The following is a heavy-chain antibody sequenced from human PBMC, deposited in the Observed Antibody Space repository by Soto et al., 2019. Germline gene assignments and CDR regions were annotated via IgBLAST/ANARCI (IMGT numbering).Heavy chain of an antibody. CDR2: IYYSGST. D-gene: IGHD7-27*01. CDR3: ARVRVGELGSSIAHFDY. V-gene: IGHV4-59*01. Sequence: SETLSLTCTVSGGSISSYYWSWIRQPPGKGLEWIGYIYYSGSTNYNPSLKSRVTISVDTSKNQFSLKLSSVTAADTAVYYCARVRVGELGSSIAHFDYWGQGTLVTVSS. CDR1: GGSISSYY. J-gene: IGHJ4*02.